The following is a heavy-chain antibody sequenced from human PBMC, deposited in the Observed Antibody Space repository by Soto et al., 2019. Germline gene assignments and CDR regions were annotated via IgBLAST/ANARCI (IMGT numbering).Heavy chain of an antibody. D-gene: IGHD3-3*01. CDR1: GYSFTDYF. CDR2: IDPDGGTT. CDR3: ATLIGVENMRDY. J-gene: IGHJ4*02. V-gene: IGHV1-46*03. Sequence: QVQLVQSEAEVKRPGASEKVSCKVSGYSFTDYFVHWARQAPGQGPEWMGIIDPDGGTTGYPQKFQASHCMIRDTSTLKLVVEMRNLRSKDTVIYSCATLIGVENMRDYLSQGPQV.